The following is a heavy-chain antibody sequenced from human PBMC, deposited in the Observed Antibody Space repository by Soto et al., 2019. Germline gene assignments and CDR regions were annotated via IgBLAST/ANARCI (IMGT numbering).Heavy chain of an antibody. V-gene: IGHV3-11*04. J-gene: IGHJ4*02. CDR3: ARDRGWSLFDY. CDR1: GFTFSDYY. CDR2: ISSSGSTI. D-gene: IGHD6-19*01. Sequence: GGSLRLSCAASGFTFSDYYMSWIRQAPGKGPEWVSYISSSGSTIYYADSVKGRFTISRDNAKNTLYLQMNSLRAEDTAVYYCARDRGWSLFDYWGQGTLVTVSS.